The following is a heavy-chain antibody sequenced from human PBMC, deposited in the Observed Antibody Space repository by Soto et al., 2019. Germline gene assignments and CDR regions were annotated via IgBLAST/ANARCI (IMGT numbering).Heavy chain of an antibody. CDR2: ISAYNGNT. D-gene: IGHD3-22*01. CDR1: GYTFTSYG. V-gene: IGHV1-18*01. Sequence: GASLKVSCKASGYTFTSYGISWVRQAPGQGLEWMGWISAYNGNTNYAQKLQGRVTMTTDTATSTAYMGLRSLRSEDTAVYYCARDLYTRSGYYDAFDIWGQGTMVTVSS. J-gene: IGHJ3*02. CDR3: ARDLYTRSGYYDAFDI.